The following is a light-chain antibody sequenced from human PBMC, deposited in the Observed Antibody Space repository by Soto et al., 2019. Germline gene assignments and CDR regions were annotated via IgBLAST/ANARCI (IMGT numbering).Light chain of an antibody. CDR2: KAS. Sequence: DIQMTQSPSTLSASVGDRVTITCRASQSISSWLAWYQQKPGKAPKLLIYKASSLESGVPSRFSGSGSGTEFTLTIISLQPDDFATYYCQQYNSYSPLFGGGTKVDIK. J-gene: IGKJ4*01. V-gene: IGKV1-5*03. CDR1: QSISSW. CDR3: QQYNSYSPL.